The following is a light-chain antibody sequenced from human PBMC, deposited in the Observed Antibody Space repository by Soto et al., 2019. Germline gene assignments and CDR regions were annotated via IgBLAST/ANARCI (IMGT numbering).Light chain of an antibody. J-gene: IGLJ2*01. CDR2: DVS. Sequence: QSALTQPASVSGSPGQSITISCTGTSSDVGTYNYVSWYQQHPGKAPKLMIYDVSYRPSGVSDRFSASKSGNTASLTISGLQAEDEADYYCSSYTSSSTSVVFGGGTKLTVL. CDR1: SSDVGTYNY. V-gene: IGLV2-14*01. CDR3: SSYTSSSTSVV.